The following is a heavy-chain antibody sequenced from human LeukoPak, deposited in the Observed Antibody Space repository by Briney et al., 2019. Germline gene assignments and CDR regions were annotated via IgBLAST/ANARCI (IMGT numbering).Heavy chain of an antibody. CDR1: GFIFNTNG. D-gene: IGHD1-26*01. J-gene: IGHJ5*02. CDR2: ISGSGGST. Sequence: PGGSLRLSCAISGFIFNTNGMNWVRQAPGKGLEWVSAISGSGGSTYYADSVKGRFTISRDNSKNTLYLQMNSLRAEDTAVYYCAKAAGATSSRWFDPWAREPWSPSPQ. V-gene: IGHV3-23*01. CDR3: AKAAGATSSRWFDP.